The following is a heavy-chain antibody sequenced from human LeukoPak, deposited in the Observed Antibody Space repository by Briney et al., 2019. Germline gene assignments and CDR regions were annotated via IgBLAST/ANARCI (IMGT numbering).Heavy chain of an antibody. Sequence: GGSLRLSCAASGSTFSSYAMSCVREARGKGRECVSVISGSGGSTYYADSVKGRFTISRENSKNTLYLQMNSLRAEDTAVYYCAKDATVTENWFDRWGQGTLVTVSS. CDR1: GSTFSSYA. CDR3: AKDATVTENWFDR. CDR2: ISGSGGST. D-gene: IGHD4-17*01. V-gene: IGHV3-23*01. J-gene: IGHJ5*02.